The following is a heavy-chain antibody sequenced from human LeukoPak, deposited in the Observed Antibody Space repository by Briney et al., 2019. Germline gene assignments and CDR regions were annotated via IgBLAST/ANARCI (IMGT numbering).Heavy chain of an antibody. CDR3: ASGWHGDAFDI. CDR1: GFTFSSYW. CDR2: IKQDGSEK. D-gene: IGHD2-15*01. Sequence: GGSLRFSCAASGFTFSSYWMSWVRQAPGKGLEWVANIKQDGSEKYYVDSVKGRFTISRDNAKNSLYLQMNSLRAEDTAVYYCASGWHGDAFDIWGQGTMVTVSS. J-gene: IGHJ3*02. V-gene: IGHV3-7*01.